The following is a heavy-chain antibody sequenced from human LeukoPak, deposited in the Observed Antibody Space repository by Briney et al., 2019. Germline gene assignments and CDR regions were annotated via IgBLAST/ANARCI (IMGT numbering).Heavy chain of an antibody. CDR1: GFTFSSYE. V-gene: IGHV3-48*03. J-gene: IGHJ5*02. Sequence: PGGSLRLSCAASGFTFSSYEMNWVRQAPGKGLEWVSYISSSGSTIYYADSVKGRFTISRDNAKNSLYLQMNSLRAEDTAVYYCARAGTTWAHWFDPWGQGTLVTVSS. CDR3: ARAGTTWAHWFDP. D-gene: IGHD1-7*01. CDR2: ISSSGSTI.